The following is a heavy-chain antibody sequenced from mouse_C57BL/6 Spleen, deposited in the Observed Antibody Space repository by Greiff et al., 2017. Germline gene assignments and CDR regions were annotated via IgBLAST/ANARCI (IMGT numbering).Heavy chain of an antibody. CDR3: ARSGYDYDGPWFAY. J-gene: IGHJ3*01. V-gene: IGHV1-26*01. Sequence: EVQLQQSGPELVKPGASVKISCKASGYTFTDYYMNWVKQSHGKSLEWIGDINPNNGGTSYNQKFKGKATLTVDKSSSTAYMELRSLTSEDSAVYYCARSGYDYDGPWFAYWGQGTLVTVSA. CDR1: GYTFTDYY. D-gene: IGHD2-4*01. CDR2: INPNNGGT.